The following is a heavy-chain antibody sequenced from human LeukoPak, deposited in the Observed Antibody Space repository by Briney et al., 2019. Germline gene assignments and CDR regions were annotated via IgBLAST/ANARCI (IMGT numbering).Heavy chain of an antibody. Sequence: GASVKVSCKSSGYTFTSYGISWVRQAPGQGLEWLGWISAYNGNTNYAQKLQGRVTMTTDTSTSTAYMELRSLRSDDTAVYYCARVWGGSSVVALDYWGQGTLVTVSS. CDR1: GYTFTSYG. V-gene: IGHV1-18*01. CDR3: ARVWGGSSVVALDY. D-gene: IGHD3-16*01. CDR2: ISAYNGNT. J-gene: IGHJ4*02.